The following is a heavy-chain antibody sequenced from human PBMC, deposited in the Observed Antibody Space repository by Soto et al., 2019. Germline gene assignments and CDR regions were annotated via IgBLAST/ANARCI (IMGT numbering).Heavy chain of an antibody. Sequence: ASVKVSCKASGGTFSSYTISWVRQAPGQGLEWMGRIIPILGIANYAQKFQGRVTITADKSTGTAYMGLSSLRTEDTDVYYCARDIAARGYDFWSGYYTGEDLDYYYYYMDVWGKGTTVTVSS. J-gene: IGHJ6*03. CDR2: IIPILGIA. V-gene: IGHV1-69*10. D-gene: IGHD3-3*01. CDR3: ARDIAARGYDFWSGYYTGEDLDYYYYYMDV. CDR1: GGTFSSYT.